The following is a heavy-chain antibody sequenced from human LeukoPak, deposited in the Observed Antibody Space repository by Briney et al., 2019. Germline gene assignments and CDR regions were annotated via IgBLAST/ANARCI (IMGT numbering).Heavy chain of an antibody. V-gene: IGHV1-8*01. CDR1: GYTFTSYD. J-gene: IGHJ5*02. D-gene: IGHD5-18*01. Sequence: ASVKVSCKASGYTFTSYDINWVRQAPGRGLEWMGWMNPNSGNTGYAQKLQGRVTMTRNTSISTAYMELSSLRSEDTAGYYCARDPGYSYGYDWFDPWGQGTLVTVPS. CDR2: MNPNSGNT. CDR3: ARDPGYSYGYDWFDP.